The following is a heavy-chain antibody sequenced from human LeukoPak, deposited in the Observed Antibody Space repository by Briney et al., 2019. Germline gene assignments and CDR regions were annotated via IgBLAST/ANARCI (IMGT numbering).Heavy chain of an antibody. V-gene: IGHV3-7*01. CDR2: IRKDGGEI. Sequence: GGSLRLSCVASGFSFSTSWMTWVRQAPGKGLEWVANIRKDGGEIYYVDSVKGRFTISRDNTKNSLYLQMNSLRVEDTAVYYCARDGDSWNDLDHWGQGTLVTVSS. J-gene: IGHJ4*02. CDR3: ARDGDSWNDLDH. D-gene: IGHD1-1*01. CDR1: GFSFSTSW.